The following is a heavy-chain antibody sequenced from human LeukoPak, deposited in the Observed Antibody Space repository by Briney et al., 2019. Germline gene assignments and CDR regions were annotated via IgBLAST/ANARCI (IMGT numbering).Heavy chain of an antibody. J-gene: IGHJ4*02. V-gene: IGHV3-74*01. Sequence: PGGSLRLSCAASGFGFSAYWMHWVRQAPGKGLVWVAHINEDGTSASHADSVKGRFTISRDNAKNTLYLQMNSLTVEDTAVYYCASGSYFDDWGQGTLVTVSS. D-gene: IGHD1-26*01. CDR2: INEDGTSA. CDR3: ASGSYFDD. CDR1: GFGFSAYW.